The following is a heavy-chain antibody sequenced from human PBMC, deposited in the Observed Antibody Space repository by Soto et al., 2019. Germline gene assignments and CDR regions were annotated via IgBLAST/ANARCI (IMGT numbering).Heavy chain of an antibody. V-gene: IGHV3-48*02. CDR3: ARDSKPTVDGYSYGLVYYYYGMDV. J-gene: IGHJ6*02. CDR1: GFTFSSYS. D-gene: IGHD5-18*01. Sequence: GGSLRLSCAASGFTFSSYSMNWVRQAPGKGLEWVSYISSSSSTIYYADSVKGRFTISRDNAKNSLYLQMNSLRDEDTAVYYCARDSKPTVDGYSYGLVYYYYGMDVWGQGTTVTVSS. CDR2: ISSSSSTI.